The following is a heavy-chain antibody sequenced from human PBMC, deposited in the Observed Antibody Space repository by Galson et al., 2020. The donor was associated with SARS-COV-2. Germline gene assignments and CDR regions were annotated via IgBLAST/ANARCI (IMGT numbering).Heavy chain of an antibody. D-gene: IGHD6-19*01. CDR1: GFTFSTYT. CDR3: TEGQGISGCANEC. J-gene: IGHJ4*02. V-gene: IGHV3-23*01. CDR2: ISSSGNVT. Sequence: GGSLRLSCAVSGFTFSTYTMRWVRQAPEKGLEWVSAISSSGNVTNYADAVKGRLTISRDNSKNTVYLQMHSLRAEDTAFYYCTEGQGISGCANECWGRGTLVIVAS.